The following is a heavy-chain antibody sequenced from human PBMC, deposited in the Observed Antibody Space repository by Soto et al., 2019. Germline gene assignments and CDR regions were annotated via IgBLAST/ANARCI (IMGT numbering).Heavy chain of an antibody. Sequence: PGGSLRLSCAASGFTVSSNYMSWVRQAPGKGLEWVSVIYSGGSTYYADSVKGRFTISRDNSKNTLYLQMNSLRAEDTAVYYCARGGLYCSSTSCHTRRKYYYYYMDVWGKGTTVTVSS. CDR3: ARGGLYCSSTSCHTRRKYYYYYMDV. CDR2: IYSGGST. V-gene: IGHV3-53*01. CDR1: GFTVSSNY. D-gene: IGHD2-2*01. J-gene: IGHJ6*03.